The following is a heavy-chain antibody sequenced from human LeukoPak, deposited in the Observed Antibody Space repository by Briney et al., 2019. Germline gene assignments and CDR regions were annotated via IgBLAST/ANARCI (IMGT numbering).Heavy chain of an antibody. CDR3: ATDDSSGYRGAY. J-gene: IGHJ4*02. CDR2: IIPIFGTA. Sequence: ASVKVSCKASGGTFSSYAISWVRQAPGQGLEWMGGIIPIFGTANYAQKFQGRVTITADESTSTAYMELSSLRSEDTAVYYCATDDSSGYRGAYWGQGTLVTVSS. CDR1: GGTFSSYA. D-gene: IGHD3-22*01. V-gene: IGHV1-69*13.